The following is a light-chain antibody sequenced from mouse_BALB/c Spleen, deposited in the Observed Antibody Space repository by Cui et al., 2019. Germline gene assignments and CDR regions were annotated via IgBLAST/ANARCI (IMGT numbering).Light chain of an antibody. CDR2: YTS. V-gene: IGKV19-93*01. CDR1: QDISKY. CDR3: LQYDNLWT. J-gene: IGKJ1*01. Sequence: DIQMTQSPSSLVASPGGKVTITCKASQDISKYIAWYQQKPGQGPRLLIYYTSTYPPGLPSRIGGGGAGSDYSISISMLEPEDIATYYWLQYDNLWTFGGGTKLEIK.